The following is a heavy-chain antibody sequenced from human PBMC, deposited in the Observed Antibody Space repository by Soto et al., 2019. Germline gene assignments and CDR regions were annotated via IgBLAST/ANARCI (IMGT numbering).Heavy chain of an antibody. CDR2: IYWDDDK. CDR1: GFSVTTSEVG. D-gene: IGHD3-16*01. J-gene: IGHJ4*02. V-gene: IGHV2-5*02. Sequence: QITLKESGPTLVKPTQTLTLTCSISGFSVTTSEVGVGWIRQPPGKALEWLALIYWDDDKRYSPSLRNSLTITKDNSKNQVVLTMTNLDPLDTATYFCARRPTRGLGTFDYWGQGILVTVSS. CDR3: ARRPTRGLGTFDY.